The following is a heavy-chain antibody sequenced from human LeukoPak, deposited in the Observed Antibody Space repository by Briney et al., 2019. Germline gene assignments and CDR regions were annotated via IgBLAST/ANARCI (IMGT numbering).Heavy chain of an antibody. CDR3: AKSDSRRDGRWELGNFDY. Sequence: GRSLRLSCAASGFTFSSYGMHWVRQAPGKGLEWVAVISYDGSNKYYADSVKGRFTISRDNSKNTLYLQMNSLRAEDTAVYYCAKSDSRRDGRWELGNFDYWGQGTLVTVSS. V-gene: IGHV3-30*18. CDR2: ISYDGSNK. D-gene: IGHD1-26*01. CDR1: GFTFSSYG. J-gene: IGHJ4*02.